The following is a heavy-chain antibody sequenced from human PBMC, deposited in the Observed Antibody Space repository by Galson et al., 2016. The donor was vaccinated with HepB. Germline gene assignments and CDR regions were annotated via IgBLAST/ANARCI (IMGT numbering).Heavy chain of an antibody. Sequence: SLRLSCATSGFTFNTYPMHWVRQAPGKGLEWLAVISYDAANQYYADSVKGRFTISRDDSKSTLYLQMNSLRVEDTAVYYCAKISVQYSYHYWGFDYWGQGTLVTVSS. CDR3: AKISVQYSYHYWGFDY. V-gene: IGHV3-30*04. D-gene: IGHD5-18*01. CDR2: ISYDAANQ. CDR1: GFTFNTYP. J-gene: IGHJ4*02.